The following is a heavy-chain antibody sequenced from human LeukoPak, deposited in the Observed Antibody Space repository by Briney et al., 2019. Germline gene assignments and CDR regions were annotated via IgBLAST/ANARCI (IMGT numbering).Heavy chain of an antibody. V-gene: IGHV1-18*04. CDR1: GYTFTSYY. Sequence: ASVKVSCKASGYTFTSYYMHWVRQAPGQGLEWMGWITTYNGNTNYAQKLQGRVTMTTDTSTSTAYMELRSLRSDDTAIYYCARGIDCGQPWGQGTLVTVSS. CDR2: ITTYNGNT. CDR3: ARGIDCGQP. J-gene: IGHJ5*02. D-gene: IGHD2-21*01.